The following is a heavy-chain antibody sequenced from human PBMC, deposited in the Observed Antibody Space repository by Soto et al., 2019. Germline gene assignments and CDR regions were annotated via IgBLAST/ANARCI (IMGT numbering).Heavy chain of an antibody. CDR3: ARRRHVAAAGSMDY. CDR2: ISYSGST. V-gene: IGHV4-39*01. CDR1: GGSISSSSDY. J-gene: IGHJ4*02. D-gene: IGHD6-13*01. Sequence: QLQLQESGPGLVKPSETLSLTCTVSGGSISSSSDYWGWIRQPPGKELEWIGSISYSGSTYYNPSLKSRVTISVDTSMSQFSLKLSSVTAAVTAVYYCARRRHVAAAGSMDYWGQGTLVTVSS.